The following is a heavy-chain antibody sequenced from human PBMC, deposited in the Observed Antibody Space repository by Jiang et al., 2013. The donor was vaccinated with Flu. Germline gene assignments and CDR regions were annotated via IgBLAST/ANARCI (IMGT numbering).Heavy chain of an antibody. CDR3: ARESPLLEWLTISGMDV. J-gene: IGHJ6*02. V-gene: IGHV1-8*01. CDR2: MNPNSGDT. CDR1: GHTFTSYD. Sequence: GAEVKKPGASVKVSCKASGHTFTSYDINWVRQATGQGLEWMGWMNPNSGDTGYAQKFQGRVTMTRNTSISTAYMELSSLRSEDTAVYYCARESPLLEWLTISGMDVWGQGTTVTVSS. D-gene: IGHD3-3*01.